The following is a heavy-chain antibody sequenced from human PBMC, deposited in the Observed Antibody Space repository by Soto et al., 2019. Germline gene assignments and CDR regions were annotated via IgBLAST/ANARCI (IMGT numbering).Heavy chain of an antibody. D-gene: IGHD3-16*01. J-gene: IGHJ3*02. CDR3: AHREGDDYVWGSYKDDFDI. V-gene: IGHV2-5*01. Sequence: SCPTLLNPTQTLTLTCTFSGFSLTTSGVGVGWIRQPPGKALEWLALIYWNDEKRYSPSLKSRLTITKDTSRNQVVLKMTNMDPVDTATYFCAHREGDDYVWGSYKDDFDIWGQGKMVTVS. CDR1: GFSLTTSGVG. CDR2: IYWNDEK.